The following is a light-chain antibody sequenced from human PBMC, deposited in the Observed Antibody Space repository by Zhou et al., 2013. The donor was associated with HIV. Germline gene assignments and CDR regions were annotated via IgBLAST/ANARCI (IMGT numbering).Light chain of an antibody. Sequence: DIQMTQSPSSLSASVGDRVTITCRASRAISSYLNWYQQKPGKAPKLLIYAASSLQSGVPSRFSGSGSGTDFTLTINRLQPEDVATYYCLKYFSFPWTFGQGTKVEIK. CDR2: AAS. V-gene: IGKV1-39*01. CDR3: LKYFSFPWT. CDR1: RAISSY. J-gene: IGKJ1*01.